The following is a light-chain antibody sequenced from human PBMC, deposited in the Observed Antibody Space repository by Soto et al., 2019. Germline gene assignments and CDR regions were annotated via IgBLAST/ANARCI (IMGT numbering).Light chain of an antibody. Sequence: DIPMTQSPSTLSASVGDRVTITCRASQSISNLLAWYQQKPGKAPKLLIYKASSLESGVPSRFSGSGSGTEFTLTISSLQPDDFATYYCQQYDSYSPFGGGTKVEIK. V-gene: IGKV1-5*03. CDR2: KAS. J-gene: IGKJ4*02. CDR1: QSISNL. CDR3: QQYDSYSP.